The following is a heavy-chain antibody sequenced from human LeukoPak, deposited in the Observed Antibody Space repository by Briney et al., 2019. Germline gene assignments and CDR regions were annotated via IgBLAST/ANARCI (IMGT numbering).Heavy chain of an antibody. CDR2: IYYSGST. V-gene: IGHV4-31*03. Sequence: TSETLSLTCTVSGGSISSGGYYWSWIRQHPGKGLEWIGYIYYSGSTYYNPSLKSRVTISVDTSKNQFSLKLSSVTAADTAVYYCARAGGFFSPFGYWGQGTLVTVSS. D-gene: IGHD3-3*01. CDR3: ARAGGFFSPFGY. J-gene: IGHJ4*02. CDR1: GGSISSGGYY.